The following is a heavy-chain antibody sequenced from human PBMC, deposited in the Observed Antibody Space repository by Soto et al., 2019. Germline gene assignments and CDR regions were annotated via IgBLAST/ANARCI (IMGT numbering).Heavy chain of an antibody. J-gene: IGHJ6*02. Sequence: VASVKVSCKASGYTFTSYGISWVRQAPGQGLEWMGWISAYNGNTNYAQKLQGRVTMTTDTSTSTAYMELRSLRSDDTAVYYCASDQGVQIFGWDWYCMDVWGQGTTVTVSS. CDR1: GYTFTSYG. CDR3: ASDQGVQIFGWDWYCMDV. V-gene: IGHV1-18*01. CDR2: ISAYNGNT. D-gene: IGHD3-9*01.